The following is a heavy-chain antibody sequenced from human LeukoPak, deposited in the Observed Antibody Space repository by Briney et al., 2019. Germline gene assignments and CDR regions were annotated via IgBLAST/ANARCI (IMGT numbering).Heavy chain of an antibody. V-gene: IGHV3-66*01. J-gene: IGHJ4*02. D-gene: IGHD3-9*01. Sequence: PGGSLRLSCAVSGFTVNSNYMSWVRQAPGKGLEWVSLIYSDGTTSYADSVKGRFTLSRDNSKNTLYLHMNSLRAGDTAVYYCARAPPYDFLTGYFDYWGQGTLVTVSS. CDR2: IYSDGTT. CDR1: GFTVNSNY. CDR3: ARAPPYDFLTGYFDY.